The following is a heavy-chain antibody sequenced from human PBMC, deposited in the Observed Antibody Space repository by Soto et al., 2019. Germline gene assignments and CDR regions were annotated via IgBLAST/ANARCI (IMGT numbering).Heavy chain of an antibody. V-gene: IGHV3-23*01. J-gene: IGHJ4*02. CDR1: GFTFSSYA. Sequence: GGSLRLSCAASGFTFSSYAMSWVRQAPGKGLEWVSAISGSGGSTYYADSVKGRFTISRDNSKNTLYLQMNSLRAEDTAVYYCAKLLLRGIAAAGTGDYWGQGTLVTVSS. CDR3: AKLLLRGIAAAGTGDY. CDR2: ISGSGGST. D-gene: IGHD6-13*01.